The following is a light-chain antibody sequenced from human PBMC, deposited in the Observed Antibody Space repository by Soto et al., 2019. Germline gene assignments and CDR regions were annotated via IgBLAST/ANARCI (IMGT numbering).Light chain of an antibody. CDR3: QQYGSSPLT. CDR2: GAS. J-gene: IGKJ4*01. CDR1: QSVSSSY. V-gene: IGKV3-20*01. Sequence: EIVLTQSPGTLSLSPGERATLSCRASQSVSSSYLAWYQQKPGQAPRLLIYGASTRATGIPDRFSGSGSGTDFNVTISRLESEDFAVYCCQQYGSSPLTFGGGTKVEIK.